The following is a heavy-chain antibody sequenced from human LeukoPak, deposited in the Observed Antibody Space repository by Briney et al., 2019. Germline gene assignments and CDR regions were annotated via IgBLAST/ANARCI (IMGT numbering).Heavy chain of an antibody. V-gene: IGHV1-8*01. D-gene: IGHD5-18*01. Sequence: GASVKVSCKAFGYTFTSYDINWVRQATRQEVEWRGWMNPNSGNTGYAQKFQGRVTMTRNTSISTAYMELSSLRSEDTAVYYCARRNTGVVAGLDCWGQGTLVTVSS. CDR2: MNPNSGNT. J-gene: IGHJ4*02. CDR1: GYTFTSYD. CDR3: ARRNTGVVAGLDC.